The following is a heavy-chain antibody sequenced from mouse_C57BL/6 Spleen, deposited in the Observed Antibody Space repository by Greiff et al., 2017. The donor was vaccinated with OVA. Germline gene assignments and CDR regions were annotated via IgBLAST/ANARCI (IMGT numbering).Heavy chain of an antibody. V-gene: IGHV1-26*01. D-gene: IGHD2-3*01. CDR3: AKGGSYDGLYYAMDY. Sequence: EVQLQQSGPELVKPGASVKISCKASGYTFTDYYMNWVKQSHGKSLEWIGDINPNNGGTSYNQKFKGKATLTVDKSSSTAYMELRSLTSEDSAVYYCAKGGSYDGLYYAMDYWGQGTSVTVSS. CDR1: GYTFTDYY. J-gene: IGHJ4*01. CDR2: INPNNGGT.